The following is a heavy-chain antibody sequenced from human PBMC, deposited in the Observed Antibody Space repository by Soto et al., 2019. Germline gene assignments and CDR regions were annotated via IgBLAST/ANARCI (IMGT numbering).Heavy chain of an antibody. CDR2: IYPGDSDT. CDR3: ARHWYYSRDYYYYFNDAFDI. J-gene: IGHJ3*02. Sequence: PGQPLQIPCNGSGYSVARYWSRRVLQMPGKGLERMGIIYPGDSDTRYSPSSQGQVTISDDKSISTAYLQWSSLKASDTAMYYCARHWYYSRDYYYYFNDAFDIWGHGTMVTVSS. CDR1: GYSVARYW. D-gene: IGHD3-22*01. V-gene: IGHV5-51*01.